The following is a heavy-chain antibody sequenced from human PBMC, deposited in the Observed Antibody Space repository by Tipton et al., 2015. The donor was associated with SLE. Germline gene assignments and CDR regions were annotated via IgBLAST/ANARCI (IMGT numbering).Heavy chain of an antibody. V-gene: IGHV4-59*11. Sequence: LSLTCTVSGGSITSHSWSWIRQPPGKGLEWIGYIFYGGHTDYNPSLESRVSISMNTSQNQFSLRLTSVTAADTAVYFCARDGSVSPLDVWGQGTSVVVSS. D-gene: IGHD5/OR15-5a*01. CDR2: IFYGGHT. CDR1: GGSITSHS. J-gene: IGHJ3*01. CDR3: ARDGSVSPLDV.